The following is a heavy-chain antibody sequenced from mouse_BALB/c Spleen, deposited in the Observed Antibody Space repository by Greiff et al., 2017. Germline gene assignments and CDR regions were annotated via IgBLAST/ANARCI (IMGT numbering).Heavy chain of an antibody. CDR2: IDPANGNT. CDR3: AKVLYAMDY. V-gene: IGHV14-3*02. D-gene: IGHD2-14*01. Sequence: VQLQQSGAELVKPGASVKLSCTAPGFNIKDTYMPWVKRRPEQGLEWIGRIDPANGNTKYDPKFQGKATITADTSSNTAYLQLSSLTSEDTAVYYCAKVLYAMDYWGQGTSVTVSS. CDR1: GFNIKDTY. J-gene: IGHJ4*01.